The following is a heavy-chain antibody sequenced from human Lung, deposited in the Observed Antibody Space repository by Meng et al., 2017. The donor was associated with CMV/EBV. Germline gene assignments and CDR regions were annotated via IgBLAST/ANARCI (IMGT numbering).Heavy chain of an antibody. CDR1: GYSISSGNY. Sequence: LSCTVSGYSISSGNYWGWIRQPPGKGLEWIGSFYHTGSTSYNPSLKSRVTISLDTSKNQFSLKLTSVTAADTAVYYCARGWGAALDYWCQGPLVTVSS. CDR2: FYHTGST. V-gene: IGHV4-38-2*02. J-gene: IGHJ4*02. CDR3: ARGWGAALDY. D-gene: IGHD1-26*01.